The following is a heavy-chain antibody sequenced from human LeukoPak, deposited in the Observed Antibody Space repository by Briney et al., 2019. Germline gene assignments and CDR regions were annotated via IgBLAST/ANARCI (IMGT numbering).Heavy chain of an antibody. D-gene: IGHD3-16*01. CDR2: ISSSSSTI. CDR3: ARDQLFGALVFDY. J-gene: IGHJ4*02. Sequence: GGSLRLSCAASGFTFSSYSMNWVRQAPGKGLGWVSYISSSSSTIYYADSVKGRFTISRDNAKNSLYLQMNSLRAEDTAVYYCARDQLFGALVFDYWGQGTLVTVSS. CDR1: GFTFSSYS. V-gene: IGHV3-48*01.